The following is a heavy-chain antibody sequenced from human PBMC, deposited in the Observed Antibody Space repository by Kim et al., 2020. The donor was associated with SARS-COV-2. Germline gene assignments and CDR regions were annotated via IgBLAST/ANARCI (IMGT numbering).Heavy chain of an antibody. CDR1: GFTFSSSA. J-gene: IGHJ6*02. Sequence: SVKVSCKASGFTFSSSAVQWVRQARGQRPEWIGWIVVDSGNTNYAQKFQERVTITKDMAPSTAYMEVSSLRSDETPVYYCPTCVHHYDISGNVVSCYGMDVWGQGTTVTVS. CDR2: IVVDSGNT. D-gene: IGHD3-22*01. V-gene: IGHV1-58*01. CDR3: PTCVHHYDISGNVVSCYGMDV.